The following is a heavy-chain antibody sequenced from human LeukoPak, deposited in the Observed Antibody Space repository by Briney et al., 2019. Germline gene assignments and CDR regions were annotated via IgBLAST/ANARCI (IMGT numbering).Heavy chain of an antibody. J-gene: IGHJ6*02. V-gene: IGHV4-34*01. D-gene: IGHD2-2*03. CDR1: GGSFSGYY. CDR3: ARDGYCSSTSCYASVGVPFYGMDV. Sequence: SETLSLTCAVYGGSFSGYYWSWIRQPPGKGLEWIGEINHSGSTNYNPSLKSRVTISVDTSKNQFSLKLSSVTAADTAVYYCARDGYCSSTSCYASVGVPFYGMDVWGQGTTVTVSS. CDR2: INHSGST.